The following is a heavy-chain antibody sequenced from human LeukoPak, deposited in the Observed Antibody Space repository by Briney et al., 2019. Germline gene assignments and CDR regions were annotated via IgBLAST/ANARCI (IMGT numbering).Heavy chain of an antibody. CDR2: IYYSGST. J-gene: IGHJ6*02. D-gene: IGHD2-2*02. V-gene: IGHV4-39*01. Sequence: PSETLSLTCTVSGGSISSSSYYWGWIRQPPGKGLEWIGSIYYSGSTYYNPSLKSRVTISVDTSKNQFSLKLSSVTAADTAVYYCARRRLPKYCSSTSCYTPFYYYGMDVWGQGTTVTVSS. CDR3: ARRRLPKYCSSTSCYTPFYYYGMDV. CDR1: GGSISSSSYY.